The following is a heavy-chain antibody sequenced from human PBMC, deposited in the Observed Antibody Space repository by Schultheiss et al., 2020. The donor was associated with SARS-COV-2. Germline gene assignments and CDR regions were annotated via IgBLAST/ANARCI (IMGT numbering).Heavy chain of an antibody. Sequence: GGSLRLSCAASGFTFSNYGMGWVRQAPGKGLEWVSGVNADGSRTHYADSVKGRFSISRDNSKNTLDLHMGSLRAEDTAVYYCAKGQIQYVHYMDVWGKGTTVTVSS. CDR3: AKGQIQYVHYMDV. V-gene: IGHV3-23*01. CDR1: GFTFSNYG. CDR2: VNADGSRT. D-gene: IGHD4-11*01. J-gene: IGHJ6*03.